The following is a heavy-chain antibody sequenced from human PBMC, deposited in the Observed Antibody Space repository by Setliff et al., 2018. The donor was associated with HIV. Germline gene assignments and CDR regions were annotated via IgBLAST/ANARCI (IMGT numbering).Heavy chain of an antibody. CDR3: VRPSFGIGGGSMFYS. J-gene: IGHJ4*02. CDR2: AHYGGSI. CDR1: GGPISTNDYY. Sequence: SETLSLTCTVSGGPISTNDYYWGLIPQSPGKGLGWIASAHYGGSIFYNPSRKSRVTLSVGTSKRRFFLNLSSASTADTAMYYCVRPSFGIGGGSMFYSWGQGSGVTVAS. V-gene: IGHV4-39*01. D-gene: IGHD3-3*01.